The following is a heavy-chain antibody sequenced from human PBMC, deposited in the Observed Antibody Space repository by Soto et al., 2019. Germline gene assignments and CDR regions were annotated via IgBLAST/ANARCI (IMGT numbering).Heavy chain of an antibody. Sequence: QVHLVESGGGVVQPGGSLRLSCAASGFNFSAYAMHWVRHAPGKELEWVAVISYHGANKYYADSVKGRFTISRDNSKNTLYPQMSSLRSEDTAVYYCARDLVTSAYYLDYWGQGTLLSVSS. CDR1: GFNFSAYA. CDR2: ISYHGANK. V-gene: IGHV3-30-3*01. CDR3: ARDLVTSAYYLDY. D-gene: IGHD3-10*01. J-gene: IGHJ4*02.